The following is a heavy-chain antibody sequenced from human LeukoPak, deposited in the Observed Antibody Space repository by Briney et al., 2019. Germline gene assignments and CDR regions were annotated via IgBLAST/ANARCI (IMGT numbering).Heavy chain of an antibody. V-gene: IGHV1-18*04. CDR3: AREVGRGFDY. CDR1: GFTFAGHY. J-gene: IGHJ4*02. Sequence: ASVKVSCKTSGFTFAGHYMHWLRQAPGQGLEWMGWISAYNSNTHYAQKLQGRVTMTTDTSTSTAYMEVRSLRSDDTAVYYCAREVGRGFDYWGQGTLVTVSS. CDR2: ISAYNSNT. D-gene: IGHD1-26*01.